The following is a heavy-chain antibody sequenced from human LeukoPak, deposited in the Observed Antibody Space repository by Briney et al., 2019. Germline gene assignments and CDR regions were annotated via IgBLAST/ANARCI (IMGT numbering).Heavy chain of an antibody. CDR2: MNPNSGNT. CDR1: GYTFTSYD. CDR3: ARESRVITFGGVIVRTFDY. J-gene: IGHJ4*02. V-gene: IGHV1-8*01. Sequence: GASVKVSCKASGYTFTSYDINWVRQATGQGLEWMGWMNPNSGNTGYAQKFQGRVTMTRNTSISAAYMELSSLRSEDTAVYYCARESRVITFGGVIVRTFDYWGQGTLVTVSS. D-gene: IGHD3-16*02.